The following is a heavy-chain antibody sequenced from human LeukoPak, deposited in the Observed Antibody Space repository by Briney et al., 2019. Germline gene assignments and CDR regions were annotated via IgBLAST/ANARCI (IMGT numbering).Heavy chain of an antibody. J-gene: IGHJ4*02. CDR2: ISYDGSDK. Sequence: SGGSLRLSCAASGFTFSSYAMHWVRQAPGKGLEWVAFISYDGSDKYYADSVKGRFTISRDNSKNTLYLQMNSLRAEDTAVYYCAKQRDKYGDYTADIHWGQGTLVTVSS. D-gene: IGHD4-17*01. CDR1: GFTFSSYA. CDR3: AKQRDKYGDYTADIH. V-gene: IGHV3-30-3*02.